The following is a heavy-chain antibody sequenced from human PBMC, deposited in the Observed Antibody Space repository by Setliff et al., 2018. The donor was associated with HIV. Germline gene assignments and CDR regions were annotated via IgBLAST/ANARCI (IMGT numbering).Heavy chain of an antibody. D-gene: IGHD3-3*01. CDR2: MNPNSGNT. J-gene: IGHJ5*02. CDR1: GYTFTSYD. V-gene: IGHV1-8*02. CDR3: ARGAYYNFWSGYSAGGGSLGP. Sequence: ASVKVSCKASGYTFTSYDINWVRQATGQGLEWMGWMNPNSGNTGYAQKFQGRVTMTRDTSISTAYMELSRLRSDDTAVYYCARGAYYNFWSGYSAGGGSLGPWGQGTLVTVSS.